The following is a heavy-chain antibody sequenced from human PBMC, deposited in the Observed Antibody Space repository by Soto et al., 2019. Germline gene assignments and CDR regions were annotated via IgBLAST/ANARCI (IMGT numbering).Heavy chain of an antibody. CDR3: ARGLYVEYYYDSSGYYWRQFDY. J-gene: IGHJ4*02. CDR2: ISYDGSNK. D-gene: IGHD3-22*01. CDR1: GFTFSSYA. Sequence: GGSLRLSCAASGFTFSSYAMHWVRQAPGKGLEWVAVISYDGSNKYYADSVKGRSTISRDNSKNTLYLQMNSLRAEDTAVYYCARGLYVEYYYDSSGYYWRQFDYWGQGTLVTVSS. V-gene: IGHV3-30-3*01.